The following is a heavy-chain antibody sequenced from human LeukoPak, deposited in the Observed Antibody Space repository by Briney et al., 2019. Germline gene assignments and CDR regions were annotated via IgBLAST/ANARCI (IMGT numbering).Heavy chain of an antibody. V-gene: IGHV4-34*01. CDR2: ISHSGST. CDR1: GGSFSDYY. CDR3: ARVSGL. Sequence: SETLSLTCAVYGGSFSDYYWSWIRQPPGKGLEWIGEISHSGSTNYNPSLKSRVTISVDTSKNQFSLKLSSVTAADTAVYYCARVSGLWGQGTLVTVSS. J-gene: IGHJ4*02.